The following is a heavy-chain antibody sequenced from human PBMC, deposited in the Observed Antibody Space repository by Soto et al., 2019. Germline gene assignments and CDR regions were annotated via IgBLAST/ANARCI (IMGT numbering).Heavy chain of an antibody. CDR1: GGTFSSYA. V-gene: IGHV1-69*13. D-gene: IGHD5-12*01. Sequence: GASVKVSCKASGGTFSSYAISWVRQAPGQGLEWMGGIIPIFGTANYAQKFQGRVTITADESTSTAYMELSSLRSEDTAVYYCAKGSGYDSRSSYYYYGMDVWGQGTTVTVSS. CDR2: IIPIFGTA. J-gene: IGHJ6*02. CDR3: AKGSGYDSRSSYYYYGMDV.